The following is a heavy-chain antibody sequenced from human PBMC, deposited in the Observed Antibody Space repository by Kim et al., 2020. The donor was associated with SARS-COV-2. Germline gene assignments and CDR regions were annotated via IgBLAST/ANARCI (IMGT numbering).Heavy chain of an antibody. Sequence: SVKGRFTISRDNAKNSLYLQMNSLRAEDTAVYYCAREELGSGYYYGDFDYWGQGTLVTVSS. CDR3: AREELGSGYYYGDFDY. J-gene: IGHJ4*02. V-gene: IGHV3-48*03. D-gene: IGHD3-22*01.